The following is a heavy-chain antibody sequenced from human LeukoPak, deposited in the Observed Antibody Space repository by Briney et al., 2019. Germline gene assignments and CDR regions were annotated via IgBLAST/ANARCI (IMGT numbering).Heavy chain of an antibody. CDR2: TYYRSKWYK. CDR3: ARVSDFSGWFDY. D-gene: IGHD6-19*01. J-gene: IGHJ4*02. V-gene: IGHV6-1*01. CDR1: GDSVSSNTAA. Sequence: SQTLLLTCAISGDSVSSNTAAWNWIRQSPSGGLEWLGRTYYRSKWYKDYAVSVKSRITINADTSKNQFSLQLSSVTPEDTAVYYCARVSDFSGWFDYWGQGTLVTVSS.